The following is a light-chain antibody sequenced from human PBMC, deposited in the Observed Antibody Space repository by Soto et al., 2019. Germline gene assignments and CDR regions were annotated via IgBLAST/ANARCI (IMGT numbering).Light chain of an antibody. CDR2: LNSDGSH. Sequence: QPVLTQSPSASASLGASVKLTCTLSSGHSSYAIAWHQQQPEKGPRYLMKLNSDGSHSKGDGIPDRFSGSSSGAARYLTTSTSQSADEADYYCRTWCTSSPWVFGGGTKLTVL. J-gene: IGLJ3*02. V-gene: IGLV4-69*01. CDR1: SGHSSYA. CDR3: RTWCTSSPWV.